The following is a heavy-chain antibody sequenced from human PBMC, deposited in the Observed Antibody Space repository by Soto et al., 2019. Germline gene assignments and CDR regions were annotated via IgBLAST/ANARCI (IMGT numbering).Heavy chain of an antibody. J-gene: IGHJ5*02. D-gene: IGHD3-10*01. CDR3: ARAYTMVRGVIKGWFDP. CDR2: INPSGGST. Sequence: QVQLVQSGAEVKKPGASVKVSCKASGYTFTSYYMHWVRQAPGQGLEWMGIINPSGGSTSYAQKFLGRVTRTRETSTSTVYMELSSLRSEDTAVYYCARAYTMVRGVIKGWFDPWGQGTLVTVSS. V-gene: IGHV1-46*03. CDR1: GYTFTSYY.